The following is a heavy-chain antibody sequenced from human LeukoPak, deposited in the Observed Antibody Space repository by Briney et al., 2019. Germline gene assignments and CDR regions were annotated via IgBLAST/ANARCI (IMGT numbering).Heavy chain of an antibody. J-gene: IGHJ4*02. Sequence: GGSLRLSCAASGFTFSSYAMSWVRQAPGKGLEWVSAISGSGGSTYYADSVKGRFTISRDNSKNTLYLQMNSLRAEDTAVYYCARDKYSYDGSGYHRHFDYWGQGTLVTVSS. D-gene: IGHD3-22*01. CDR3: ARDKYSYDGSGYHRHFDY. CDR1: GFTFSSYA. CDR2: ISGSGGST. V-gene: IGHV3-23*01.